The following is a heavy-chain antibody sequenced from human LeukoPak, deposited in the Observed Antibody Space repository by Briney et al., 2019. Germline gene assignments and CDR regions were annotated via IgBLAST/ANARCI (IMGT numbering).Heavy chain of an antibody. CDR3: AKSLYGGCDY. J-gene: IGHJ4*02. V-gene: IGHV3-23*01. Sequence: GGSLRLSCAASGFSFSTYAMSWVRQAPGKGLEWVSGVNGNGGSTSYADSVEGRFTIFRDNSKNTVYLQMNSLRVEDTAVYYCAKSLYGGCDYWGQGTVVTVSS. D-gene: IGHD3-16*02. CDR2: VNGNGGST. CDR1: GFSFSTYA.